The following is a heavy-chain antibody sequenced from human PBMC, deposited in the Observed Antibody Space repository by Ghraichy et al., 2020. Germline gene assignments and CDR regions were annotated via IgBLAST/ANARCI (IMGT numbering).Heavy chain of an antibody. CDR1: GGSFSGYY. D-gene: IGHD3-10*01. V-gene: IGHV4-34*01. CDR3: ARRRLYGSAFDY. J-gene: IGHJ4*02. CDR2: INHSGST. Sequence: SQTLSLTCAVYGGSFSGYYWSWIRQPPGKGLEWIGEINHSGSTNYNPSLKSRVTISVDTSKNQFSLKLSSVTAADTAVYYCARRRLYGSAFDYWGQGTLVTVSS.